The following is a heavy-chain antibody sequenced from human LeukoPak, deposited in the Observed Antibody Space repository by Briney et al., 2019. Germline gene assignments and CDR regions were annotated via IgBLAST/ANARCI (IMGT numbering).Heavy chain of an antibody. CDR3: AKDLSLTVAGSNFDY. CDR1: GFTFSSYW. CDR2: IKQDGSEK. J-gene: IGHJ4*02. Sequence: AGGSLRLSCAASGFTFSSYWMSWVRQAPGKGLEWVANIKQDGSEKYYVDSVKGRFTISRDNAKNSLYLQMNSLGAEDTAVYYCAKDLSLTVAGSNFDYWGQGTLVTVSS. D-gene: IGHD6-19*01. V-gene: IGHV3-7*03.